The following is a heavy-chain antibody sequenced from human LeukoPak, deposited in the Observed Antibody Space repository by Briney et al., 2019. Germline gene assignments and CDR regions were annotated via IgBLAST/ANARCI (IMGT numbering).Heavy chain of an antibody. V-gene: IGHV4-59*11. J-gene: IGHJ6*03. Sequence: ETLSLTFSFAGGSIRGHYWTGIRQPPGKGPEWIGQIHYTGKPDYNPSLKSRITISVDTSKNQVSLQVSSVTAADSAIYYCARFAVHYNMDVWGHGTTVTVFS. CDR1: GGSIRGHY. CDR3: ARFAVHYNMDV. CDR2: IHYTGKP. D-gene: IGHD3-10*01.